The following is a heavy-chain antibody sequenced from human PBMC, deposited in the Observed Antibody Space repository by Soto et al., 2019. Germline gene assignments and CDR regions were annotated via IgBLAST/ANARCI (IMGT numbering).Heavy chain of an antibody. Sequence: SETLSLTCTVSGGSISSGGYSWTWIRQPPGKGLEWIGSIYYSGTTYYKPSLKSRLTISVDTSKNQFSLRLTSVPAADTAVYYCARRDFYGGNFDLWGRGTLVTVSS. V-gene: IGHV4-39*01. CDR3: ARRDFYGGNFDL. J-gene: IGHJ2*01. CDR1: GGSISSGGYS. CDR2: IYYSGTT. D-gene: IGHD3-16*01.